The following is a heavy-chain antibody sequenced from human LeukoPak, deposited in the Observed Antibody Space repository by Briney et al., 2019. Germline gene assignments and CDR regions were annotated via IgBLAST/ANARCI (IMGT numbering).Heavy chain of an antibody. CDR1: GYTFTDYY. CDR2: INPNSGDT. V-gene: IGHV1-2*02. CDR3: ARRIAAAGNEAFDI. J-gene: IGHJ3*02. D-gene: IGHD6-13*01. Sequence: ASVKVSCKASGYTFTDYYIHWVRQAPGQGLGWMGWINPNSGDTNYAQKFQGRVTMTRDTSISTAYMELSRLRSDDTAVYYCARRIAAAGNEAFDIWGQGTMVTDSS.